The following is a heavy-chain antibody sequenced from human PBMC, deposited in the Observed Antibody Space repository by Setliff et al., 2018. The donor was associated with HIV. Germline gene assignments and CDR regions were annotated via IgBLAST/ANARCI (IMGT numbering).Heavy chain of an antibody. V-gene: IGHV3-30*02. CDR3: AQGRTTTWYDMDV. CDR1: GFRFSTYG. J-gene: IGHJ6*01. D-gene: IGHD2-2*01. Sequence: PGGSLRLSCVASGFRFSTYGMHWVRQAPGKGLEWVAFIRYDGSNKYYADSVKGRFTISRDNSKNTLHLQMDSLRVEDTAVYYCAQGRTTTWYDMDVWGQGTTVTVSS. CDR2: IRYDGSNK.